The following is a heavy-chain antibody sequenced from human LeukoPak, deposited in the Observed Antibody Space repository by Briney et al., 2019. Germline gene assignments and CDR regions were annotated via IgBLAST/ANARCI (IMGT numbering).Heavy chain of an antibody. Sequence: ASVKVSCKASGYTFTSYGISWVRQAPGQGLEWMGWISAYNGNTNYAQKLQGRVTMTTDTSTSTAYTELRSLRSDDTAVYYCARDGRGWFLNYFDYWGQGTLVTVSS. CDR1: GYTFTSYG. D-gene: IGHD2-15*01. CDR2: ISAYNGNT. V-gene: IGHV1-18*01. CDR3: ARDGRGWFLNYFDY. J-gene: IGHJ4*02.